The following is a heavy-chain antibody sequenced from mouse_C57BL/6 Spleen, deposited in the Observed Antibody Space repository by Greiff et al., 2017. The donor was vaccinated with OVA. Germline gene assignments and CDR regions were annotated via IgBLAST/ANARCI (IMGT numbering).Heavy chain of an antibody. D-gene: IGHD3-3*01. J-gene: IGHJ2*01. CDR3: ARWGGTYYFDY. V-gene: IGHV1-82*01. CDR1: GYAFSSSW. CDR2: IYPGDGDT. Sequence: LQESGPELVKPGASVKISCKASGYAFSSSWMNWVKQRPGKGLEWIGRIYPGDGDTNYNGKFKGKATLTADKSSSTAYMQLSSLTSEDSAVYFCARWGGTYYFDYWGQGTTHTVSS.